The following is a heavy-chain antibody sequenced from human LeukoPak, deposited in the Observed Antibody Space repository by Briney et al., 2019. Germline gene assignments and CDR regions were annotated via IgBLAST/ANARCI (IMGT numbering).Heavy chain of an antibody. V-gene: IGHV3-7*01. CDR1: GFTFSSYW. D-gene: IGHD6-13*01. CDR2: IKQDGSEK. Sequence: GGSLRLSCAASGFTFSSYWMSWVRQAPGKGLEWVANIKQDGSEKYYVDSVKGRFTISRDNDKNSLYLRMNSLRAEDTAVYYCARGILYSSSWYGGQGYFDYWGQGTLVTVSS. CDR3: ARGILYSSSWYGGQGYFDY. J-gene: IGHJ4*02.